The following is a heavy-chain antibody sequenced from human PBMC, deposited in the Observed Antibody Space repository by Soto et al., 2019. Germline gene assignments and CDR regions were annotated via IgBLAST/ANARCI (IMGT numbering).Heavy chain of an antibody. J-gene: IGHJ6*02. V-gene: IGHV3-33*01. CDR3: ARERSSWSNVYYGMDV. Sequence: PGWSLRLSCAASGFTFSSYGMHWVRQAPGKGLEWVAVIWYDGSNKYYADSVKGRFTISRDNSKNTLYLQMNSLRAEDTAVYYCARERSSWSNVYYGMDVWGQGTTVTVSS. CDR1: GFTFSSYG. CDR2: IWYDGSNK. D-gene: IGHD6-13*01.